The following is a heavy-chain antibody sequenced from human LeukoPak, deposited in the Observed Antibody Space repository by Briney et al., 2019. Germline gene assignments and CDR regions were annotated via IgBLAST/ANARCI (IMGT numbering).Heavy chain of an antibody. Sequence: GGSLRLSCAASGFAFSTYWMHWVRQAPGKGLVWVSHIKTDGSSTTYADSVKGRFAISRDNAKNTLYLQMNSLRAEDTAVYYCARDRGYTQDYWGQGTLVTVSS. D-gene: IGHD5-12*01. CDR1: GFAFSTYW. CDR3: ARDRGYTQDY. J-gene: IGHJ4*02. CDR2: IKTDGSST. V-gene: IGHV3-74*01.